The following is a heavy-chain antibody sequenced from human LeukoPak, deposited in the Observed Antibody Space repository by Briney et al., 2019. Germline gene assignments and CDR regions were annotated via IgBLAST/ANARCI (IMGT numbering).Heavy chain of an antibody. CDR3: AKVADVYSVYYFDS. J-gene: IGHJ4*02. V-gene: IGHV3-23*01. CDR1: GFNFQRYG. Sequence: GGTLRLSCVASGFNFQRYGMGWVRQTPGKGLEWVSATSGSADSTHYADSVRGRFTISRDNSKNILYLQMNILRAEDTALYYCAKVADVYSVYYFDSWGPGTLVTVSS. D-gene: IGHD2-21*01. CDR2: TSGSADST.